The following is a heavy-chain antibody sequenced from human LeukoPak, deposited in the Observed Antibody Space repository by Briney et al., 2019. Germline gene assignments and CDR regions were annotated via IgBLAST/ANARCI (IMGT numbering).Heavy chain of an antibody. CDR2: IYPGDSDT. D-gene: IGHD3-16*01. CDR1: GYRFTSNW. Sequence: GESLKISCKGSGYRFTSNWIACVRQMPGKGLEWMGIIYPGDSDTRYSPSFQGQVTISADKSISTAYLQWSSLRASDTAIYFCAYGKYYFDYWGQGTLVTVSS. J-gene: IGHJ4*02. V-gene: IGHV5-51*01. CDR3: AYGKYYFDY.